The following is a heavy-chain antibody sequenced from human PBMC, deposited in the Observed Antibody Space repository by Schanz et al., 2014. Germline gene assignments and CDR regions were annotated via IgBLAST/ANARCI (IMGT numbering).Heavy chain of an antibody. CDR3: TTDNGHVDFDF. CDR1: GLTFTSAW. Sequence: EVQLLESGGGLVQPGGSLRLSCATSGLTFTSAWMSWVRQAPGKGLEWVGRIKGKTDGGTADYAAPMKGRFTISRDDSKNTLFLQMNSLETEDTAVDYYTTDNGHVDFDFWGQGTMVTVSS. V-gene: IGHV3-15*01. CDR2: IKGKTDGGTA. J-gene: IGHJ3*01. D-gene: IGHD2-8*01.